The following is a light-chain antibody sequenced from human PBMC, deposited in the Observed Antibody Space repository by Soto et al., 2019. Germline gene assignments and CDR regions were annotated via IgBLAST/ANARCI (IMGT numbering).Light chain of an antibody. CDR3: SSYTTSSTYV. CDR2: EVT. CDR1: SSDVGDSNY. Sequence: QSALTQPASMSGSPGQSITISCTGTSSDVGDSNYVSWYQQHPGKVPKLMIYEVTYRPSGVSNRFSGSKSGNTASLTISGLQAEDEADYYCSSYTTSSTYVFGTGTKLTV. V-gene: IGLV2-14*01. J-gene: IGLJ1*01.